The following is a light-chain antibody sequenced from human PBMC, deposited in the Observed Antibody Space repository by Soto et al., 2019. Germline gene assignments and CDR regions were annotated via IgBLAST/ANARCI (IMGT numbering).Light chain of an antibody. CDR1: GSNVGSNS. Sequence: QSALTQPPSASGTPGQRVTISCSGSGSNVGSNSVNWYQQLPGTAPKLLIYRSNQQPSGVPDRFSGSKSGTSASLAISGLQSEDEADYYCAARDDTLNGAVFGGGTKLTVL. J-gene: IGLJ3*02. CDR3: AARDDTLNGAV. CDR2: RSN. V-gene: IGLV1-44*01.